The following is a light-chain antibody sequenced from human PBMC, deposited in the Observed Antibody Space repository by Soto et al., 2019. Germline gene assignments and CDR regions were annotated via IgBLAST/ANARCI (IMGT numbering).Light chain of an antibody. Sequence: EIVLTQSPVTLSLSPGESATLSCRASQNVRSYLAWYQQRPGQAPRLLIYDASTRATGIPARFSGSGSGTDFTLSISSLEPEDFAVYYCQQRSNWPPIFTFGPGTKVDIK. J-gene: IGKJ3*01. CDR3: QQRSNWPPIFT. CDR2: DAS. V-gene: IGKV3-11*01. CDR1: QNVRSY.